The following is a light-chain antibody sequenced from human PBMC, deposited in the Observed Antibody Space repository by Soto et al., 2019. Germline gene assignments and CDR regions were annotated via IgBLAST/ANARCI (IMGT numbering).Light chain of an antibody. CDR3: ASWDTSLNSGV. J-gene: IGLJ2*01. Sequence: QSVLTQPPSVSAAPGQKVTISCSGGSSNIGINIVSWYQQLPGTAPKLLIYEDNKRPSGIPDRFSGSKSGTSATLGITALQTGDEADYYCASWDTSLNSGVFGGGTEVTVL. V-gene: IGLV1-51*02. CDR2: EDN. CDR1: SSNIGINI.